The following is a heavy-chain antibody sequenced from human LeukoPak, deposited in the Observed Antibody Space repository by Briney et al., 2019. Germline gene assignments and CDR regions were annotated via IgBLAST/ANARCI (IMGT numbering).Heavy chain of an antibody. CDR3: AREGDDSAFDI. Sequence: ASVKVSCKASGYTSTSYDINWVRQAPGQGLEWMGIINPSGGSTSYAQKFQGRITMTRDTSTSTVYMELSSLRSEDTAVYYCAREGDDSAFDIWGQGTMVTVSS. CDR2: INPSGGST. V-gene: IGHV1-46*01. J-gene: IGHJ3*02. D-gene: IGHD1-1*01. CDR1: GYTSTSYD.